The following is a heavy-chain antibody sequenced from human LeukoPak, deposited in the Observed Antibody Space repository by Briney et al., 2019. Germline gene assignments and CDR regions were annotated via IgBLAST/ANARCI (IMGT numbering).Heavy chain of an antibody. Sequence: ASVKVSCKASAYTFTDFYVHWVRQAPGQGLEWMGWISPKSGYTSYAQKFQDRVTLTRDTSINTAYMELNRLRSDDTAVYYCASPSYQSGGYYYFDFWGQGTLVTVSS. V-gene: IGHV1-2*02. CDR1: AYTFTDFY. CDR2: ISPKSGYT. J-gene: IGHJ4*02. D-gene: IGHD3-22*01. CDR3: ASPSYQSGGYYYFDF.